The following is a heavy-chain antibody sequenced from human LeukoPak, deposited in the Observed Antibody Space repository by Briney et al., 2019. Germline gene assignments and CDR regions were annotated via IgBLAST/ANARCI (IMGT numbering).Heavy chain of an antibody. Sequence: PGGSLRLSCAASGFTFSSYWMSRVRQAPGKGLEWVANIKQDGSEKYYVDSVKGRFTISRDNAKNSLYLQMNSLRAEDTAVYYCARGRTPYCGGDCYSYYYYMDVWGKGTTVTVSS. V-gene: IGHV3-7*01. CDR3: ARGRTPYCGGDCYSYYYYMDV. CDR2: IKQDGSEK. J-gene: IGHJ6*03. D-gene: IGHD2-21*01. CDR1: GFTFSSYW.